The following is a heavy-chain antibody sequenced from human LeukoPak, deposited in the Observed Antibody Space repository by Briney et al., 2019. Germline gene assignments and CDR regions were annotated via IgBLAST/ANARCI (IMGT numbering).Heavy chain of an antibody. CDR2: IRYDGSNK. Sequence: PGGSLRLSCAASGFTFSSYGMHWVRQAPGKGLEWVAFIRYDGSNKYYADSVKGRFTISRDNSKNTLYLQMNSLRAEDTAVYYCAREDLICTVTTCYYYGMDVWGQGTTVTVSS. CDR1: GFTFSSYG. CDR3: AREDLICTVTTCYYYGMDV. J-gene: IGHJ6*02. V-gene: IGHV3-30*02. D-gene: IGHD4-17*01.